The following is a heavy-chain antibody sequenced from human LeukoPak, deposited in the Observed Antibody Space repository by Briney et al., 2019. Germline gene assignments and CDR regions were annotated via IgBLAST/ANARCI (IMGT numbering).Heavy chain of an antibody. CDR3: ARGSSSGWFYYFDY. CDR1: GFTFSSYA. D-gene: IGHD6-19*01. V-gene: IGHV3-48*04. J-gene: IGHJ4*02. Sequence: GSLRLSCSASGFTFSSYAISWVRQAPGKGLEWGSYISSSGSTIYYADSVKGRFTISRDNAKNSLYLQMNSLRAEDTAVYYCARGSSSGWFYYFDYWGQGTLVTVSS. CDR2: ISSSGSTI.